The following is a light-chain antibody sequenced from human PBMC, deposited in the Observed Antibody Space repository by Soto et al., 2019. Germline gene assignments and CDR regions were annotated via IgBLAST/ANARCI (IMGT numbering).Light chain of an antibody. CDR2: GAS. V-gene: IGKV3-20*01. CDR3: HQYGGSPRT. CDR1: QSVSSSY. Sequence: EIVLTQSPGTLSLSPGERATVSCRASQSVSSSYLAWYQQKPGQAPRLLIYGASSRATGIPDRFSGSGSGTDFTLAISRLEPEDFAVYYCHQYGGSPRTLGQGTKVEIK. J-gene: IGKJ1*01.